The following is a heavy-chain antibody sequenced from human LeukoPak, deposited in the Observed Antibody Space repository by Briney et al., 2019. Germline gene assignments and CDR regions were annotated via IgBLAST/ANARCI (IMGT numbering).Heavy chain of an antibody. CDR2: FDPEDGET. Sequence: ASVKVSCKISGYTLTELSMHWVRQAPGKGLEWMGGFDPEDGETIYAQKFQGRVTMTEDTSTDTAYMELSSLRSEDTAVYYCATARGTAGGTDFDYWGQGTLVTVSS. V-gene: IGHV1-24*01. CDR1: GYTLTELS. CDR3: ATARGTAGGTDFDY. J-gene: IGHJ4*02. D-gene: IGHD6-13*01.